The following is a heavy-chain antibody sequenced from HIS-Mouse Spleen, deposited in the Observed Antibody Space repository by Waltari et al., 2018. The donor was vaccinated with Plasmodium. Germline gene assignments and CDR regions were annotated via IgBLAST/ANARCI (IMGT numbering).Heavy chain of an antibody. V-gene: IGHV3-30*18. CDR2: ISYDGSNK. CDR3: AKDRRSSSWYVDY. CDR1: GFTFSSYG. J-gene: IGHJ4*02. D-gene: IGHD6-13*01. Sequence: QVQLVESGGGGVQPGRSLRLSGAASGFTFSSYGMQWVRPAPGKGLDWVAVISYDGSNKYYADSVKGRFTISRDNSKNTLYLQMNSLRAEDTAVYYCAKDRRSSSWYVDYWGQGTLVTVSS.